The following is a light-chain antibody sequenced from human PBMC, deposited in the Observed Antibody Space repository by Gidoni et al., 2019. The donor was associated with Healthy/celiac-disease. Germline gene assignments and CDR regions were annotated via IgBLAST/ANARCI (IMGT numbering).Light chain of an antibody. Sequence: QSALTQPASVSGSPGQPITSSCTGTSSDVGGYNYVSWYQPHPGKAPKLMIYDVSNRPSGVSNRFSGSKSGNTASLTISGLQAEDEADYYCSSYTSSSIVFGTGTKVTVL. CDR2: DVS. V-gene: IGLV2-14*01. CDR1: SSDVGGYNY. J-gene: IGLJ1*01. CDR3: SSYTSSSIV.